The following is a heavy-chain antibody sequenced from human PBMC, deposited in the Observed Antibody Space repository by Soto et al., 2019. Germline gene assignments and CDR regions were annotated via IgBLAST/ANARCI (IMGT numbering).Heavy chain of an antibody. V-gene: IGHV4-31*03. Sequence: QVQLQESGPGLVKPSQTLSLTCTVSGGSISTGGYYWTRIRQHPGKGLEWIGYIYYNGSTYYNPSLKSRVTISVDTSKNQFSMKLSSVTAADTAVYYCARGRSVTLFDNWGQGTLVTVSS. J-gene: IGHJ4*02. D-gene: IGHD4-17*01. CDR3: ARGRSVTLFDN. CDR2: IYYNGST. CDR1: GGSISTGGYY.